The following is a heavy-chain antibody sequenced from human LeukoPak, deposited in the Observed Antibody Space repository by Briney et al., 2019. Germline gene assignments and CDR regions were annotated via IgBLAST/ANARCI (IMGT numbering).Heavy chain of an antibody. CDR1: GFTFSNYW. J-gene: IGHJ4*02. CDR2: ISSRDDVI. D-gene: IGHD3-22*01. V-gene: IGHV3-11*01. Sequence: PGGSLRLSCAASGFTFSNYWMSWVRQAPGKGLEWLSYISSRDDVIYYADSVKGRFTISLDHAKNSLNLQLNSLRAEDTAIYYCAREQWFRWDYWGQGILVTVSS. CDR3: AREQWFRWDY.